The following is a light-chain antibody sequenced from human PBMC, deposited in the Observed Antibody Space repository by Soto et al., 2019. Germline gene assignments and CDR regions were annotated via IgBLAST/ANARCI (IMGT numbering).Light chain of an antibody. CDR1: SSSIGAGYD. CDR2: GNS. CDR3: QSYDSSLRGV. J-gene: IGLJ3*02. V-gene: IGLV1-40*01. Sequence: QPVLTQPPSVSGAPGQRVTISCTGSSSSIGAGYDVHWYQQLPGTAPKLLIYGNSNRPSGVPDRFSGSKSGTSASLAITGLQAEDEADYYCQSYDSSLRGVFGGGTKLTVL.